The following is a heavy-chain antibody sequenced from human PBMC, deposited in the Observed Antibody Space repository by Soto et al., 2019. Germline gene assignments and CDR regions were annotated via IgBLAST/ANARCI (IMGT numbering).Heavy chain of an antibody. D-gene: IGHD1-7*01. J-gene: IGHJ3*02. V-gene: IGHV3-64D*06. CDR2: ISSNGGST. CDR3: VKDLLGLAGDDAFDI. CDR1: GFTFSSYA. Sequence: GSLKLSCSASGFTFSSYALHLVRQAPGEGLEFFSAISSNGGSTYYADSVKGRFTISRDNSKNTLYLQMSSLRAEDTAVYYCVKDLLGLAGDDAFDIWGQGTMVTVSS.